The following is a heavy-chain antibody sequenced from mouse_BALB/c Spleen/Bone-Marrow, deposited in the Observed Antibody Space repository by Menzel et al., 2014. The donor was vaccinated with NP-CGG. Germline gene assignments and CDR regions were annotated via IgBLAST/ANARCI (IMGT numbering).Heavy chain of an antibody. CDR1: GYTFSSYW. CDR3: ASRGYAMDY. J-gene: IGHJ4*01. Sequence: VQLVESGAELMKPGASVKISCKATGYTFSSYWIEWIKQRPGHGLEWIGETLPGSGSSNYNENFKGKATFTSDTSSNTAYMQLSSLTSEDSAVYYCASRGYAMDYWGQGTSVTVSS. CDR2: TLPGSGSS. V-gene: IGHV1-9*01.